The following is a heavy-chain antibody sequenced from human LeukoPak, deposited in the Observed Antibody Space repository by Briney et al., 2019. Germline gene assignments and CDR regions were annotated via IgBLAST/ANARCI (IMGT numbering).Heavy chain of an antibody. D-gene: IGHD5-18*01. V-gene: IGHV1-69*13. J-gene: IGHJ4*02. Sequence: ASVKVSCKASGGTFSSYAISWVRQAPGQGLEWMGGIVPIFGTANYAQKFQGRVTITADESTSTAYMELSSLRSEDTAVYYCASNGYSYGGTDYWGQGTLVTVSS. CDR2: IVPIFGTA. CDR1: GGTFSSYA. CDR3: ASNGYSYGGTDY.